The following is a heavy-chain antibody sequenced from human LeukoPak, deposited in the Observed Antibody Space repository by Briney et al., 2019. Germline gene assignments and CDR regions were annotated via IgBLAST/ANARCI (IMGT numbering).Heavy chain of an antibody. CDR2: IYHSGST. J-gene: IGHJ4*02. Sequence: PSQTLSLTCTVSGGSISSGGYYWSWIRQPPGKGLEWIGYIYHSGSTYYNASLKSRVTISVDRSKNQFSLKLSSVTAADTAVYYCARNDYYSADCWGQGALVTVSS. V-gene: IGHV4-30-2*01. CDR1: GGSISSGGYY. CDR3: ARNDYYSADC. D-gene: IGHD3-10*01.